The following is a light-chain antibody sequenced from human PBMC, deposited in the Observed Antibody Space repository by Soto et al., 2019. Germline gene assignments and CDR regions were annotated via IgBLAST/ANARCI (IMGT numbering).Light chain of an antibody. CDR3: QQRSSWALT. CDR2: DAS. J-gene: IGKJ4*01. V-gene: IGKV3-11*01. CDR1: QSVKSY. Sequence: EIVLTQSPATLSLSPGERATHSCRASQSVKSYLAWYQQKPGQAPRLLIYDASNRATSIPARFSGSGSGTDFTLTISNVEPEDFAIYYCQQRSSWALTFGGGTKVEIK.